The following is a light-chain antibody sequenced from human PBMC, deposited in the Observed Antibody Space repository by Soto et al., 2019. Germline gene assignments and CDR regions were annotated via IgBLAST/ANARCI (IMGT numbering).Light chain of an antibody. CDR3: MQALQTPPWT. J-gene: IGKJ1*01. CDR2: LTS. V-gene: IGKV2-28*01. CDR1: QSLLHSNGYNY. Sequence: DIVMTQSPLSLPVTPGEPASISCRSSQSLLHSNGYNYLDWYLQKPGQSPQLLIYLTSIRASGVPDRFSGSGSGTDFTLKISKVEAEDVGVYYCMQALQTPPWTFGPGTKVDI.